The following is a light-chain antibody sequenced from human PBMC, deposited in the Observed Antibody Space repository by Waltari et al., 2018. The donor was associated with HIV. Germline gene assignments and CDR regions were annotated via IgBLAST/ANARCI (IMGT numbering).Light chain of an antibody. Sequence: ELVLTQSPATLSLSPGARATLSCRASQSVSRYLAWYQQKPGQAPRLLIYNASNRATGIPARFSGSGSGTDFTLTISSLEPEDFAVYYCQQRSNWLTFGGGTKVEIK. CDR1: QSVSRY. CDR3: QQRSNWLT. J-gene: IGKJ4*01. V-gene: IGKV3-11*01. CDR2: NAS.